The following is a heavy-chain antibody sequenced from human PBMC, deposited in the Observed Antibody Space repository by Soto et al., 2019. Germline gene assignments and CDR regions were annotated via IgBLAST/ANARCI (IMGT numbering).Heavy chain of an antibody. CDR3: ARIPRYSFPTSDDLDS. CDR1: GGTFYTYT. V-gene: IGHV1-69*13. Sequence: AVKVSCKASGGTFYTYTFSWVRQAPGQGLEWMGSITPIYPTTNYAEKFQGRLTVTADGSTNTAYMELNSLTSEDTAVYYCARIPRYSFPTSDDLDSWGQGTLVTVSS. J-gene: IGHJ4*02. CDR2: ITPIYPTT. D-gene: IGHD5-18*01.